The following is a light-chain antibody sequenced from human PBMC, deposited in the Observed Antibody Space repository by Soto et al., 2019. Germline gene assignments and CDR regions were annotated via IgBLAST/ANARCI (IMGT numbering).Light chain of an antibody. Sequence: EIVMTQSPATLSVSPGERATLSCRASQSVSSNLAWYQQKPGQAPRLLIYGASTRATGIPARFSGSGSVTEFTLTISSLQSEDTAVYYCQQYNNWPLTFGGGTKVEIK. J-gene: IGKJ4*02. CDR1: QSVSSN. V-gene: IGKV3-15*01. CDR2: GAS. CDR3: QQYNNWPLT.